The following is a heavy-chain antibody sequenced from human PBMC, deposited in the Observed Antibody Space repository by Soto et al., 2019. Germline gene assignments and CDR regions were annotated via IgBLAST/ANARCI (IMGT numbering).Heavy chain of an antibody. D-gene: IGHD6-6*01. CDR1: GGSFSSGGYY. CDR2: IYYSGST. Sequence: QVQLQESGPGLVKPSQTLSLTCTVSGGSFSSGGYYWSWIRQHPGKGLEWIGYIYYSGSTYYNPSLKSRVTIAVDTSKNQFSLKLSSVTAADTAVEYCARDGVRDSSSSGNWFDPWGQGTLVTVSS. J-gene: IGHJ5*02. V-gene: IGHV4-31*03. CDR3: ARDGVRDSSSSGNWFDP.